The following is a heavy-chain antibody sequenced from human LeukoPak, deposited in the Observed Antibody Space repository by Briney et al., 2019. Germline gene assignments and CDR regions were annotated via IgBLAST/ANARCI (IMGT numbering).Heavy chain of an antibody. CDR1: GGSLSSYY. Sequence: SETLSLTCTVSGGSLSSYYWSWIRQPPGKGLDWIGYIYYSGSTNYNPSLKSRVTISVDTSKKQFSLKLSSVTAADTAVYYCASCALADVSMDVWGKGTTVTVSS. V-gene: IGHV4-59*01. J-gene: IGHJ6*03. CDR3: ASCALADVSMDV. D-gene: IGHD2-15*01. CDR2: IYYSGST.